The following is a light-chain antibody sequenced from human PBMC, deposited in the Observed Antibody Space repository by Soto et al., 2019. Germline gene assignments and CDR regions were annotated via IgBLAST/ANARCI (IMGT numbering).Light chain of an antibody. J-gene: IGKJ2*01. V-gene: IGKV3-15*01. CDR3: QQYNNWYT. CDR2: GAS. Sequence: EIVMTQSPATLSVSPGERATLSCRASQSVSSNLAWYQQKPGQAPRLLIYGASTRATGFPARFSGSGSGTEFTLTISSLQSEDIAVYYCQQYNNWYTFGQGTKLEIK. CDR1: QSVSSN.